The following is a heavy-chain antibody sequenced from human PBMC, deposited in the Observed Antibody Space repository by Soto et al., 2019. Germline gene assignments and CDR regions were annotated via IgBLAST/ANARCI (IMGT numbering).Heavy chain of an antibody. Sequence: EAQLLESGGGLVQPGESLTLSCVASHFAFNIDAMTWVRQAPGKGLEWVSSMSGSGTSIYYADSLKGRFTITRDKSKKTLYLQMKSLRAEDTAVYWCARDNWNGAYYGLDVWGQGTTVTVS. V-gene: IGHV3-23*01. J-gene: IGHJ6*02. CDR3: ARDNWNGAYYGLDV. CDR1: HFAFNIDA. CDR2: MSGSGTSI. D-gene: IGHD1-20*01.